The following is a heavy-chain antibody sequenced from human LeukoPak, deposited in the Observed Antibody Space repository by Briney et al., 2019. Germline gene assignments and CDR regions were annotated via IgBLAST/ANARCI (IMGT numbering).Heavy chain of an antibody. CDR1: GFTFSDYY. V-gene: IGHV3-7*03. J-gene: IGHJ4*02. CDR2: IKQDGSEK. CDR3: AADFDY. Sequence: GGSLRLSCVASGFTFSDYYMTWVRQPPGKGLEWVANIKQDGSEKYYVDSVKGRFTISRDNAKNSLYLQMNSLRAEDTAVYYCAADFDYWGQGTLVTVSS.